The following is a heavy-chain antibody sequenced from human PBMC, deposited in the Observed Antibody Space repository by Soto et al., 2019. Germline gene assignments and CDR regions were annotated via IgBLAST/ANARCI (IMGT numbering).Heavy chain of an antibody. CDR2: ISFDGGDT. J-gene: IGHJ4*02. Sequence: QVQLVESGGGVVQPGRSLRLSCTASCFSLSDYGMHWVRQAPGKGLEWVAFISFDGGDTYYADSLRGRFTVSRDNSKDTLYLQVNSLRDDDTAVFYCARGRWQKYCANPYCFTFDSWGQGTLVTVSS. CDR1: CFSLSDYG. V-gene: IGHV3-30*03. CDR3: ARGRWQKYCANPYCFTFDS. D-gene: IGHD2-21*01.